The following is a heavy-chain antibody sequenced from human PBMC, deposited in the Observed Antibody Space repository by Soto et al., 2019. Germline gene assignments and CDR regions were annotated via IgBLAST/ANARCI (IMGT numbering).Heavy chain of an antibody. Sequence: EVQLVESGGDLVQPGGSLRLSCEASGLSFSSHSINWVRQAPGKGLEWISYITGGSTSTSYADSVRGRFTISRDNAKNSLYLQMNSLRDDDTAVYYCVRDLVYTFDIWGQGTEVTVSS. J-gene: IGHJ3*02. CDR2: ITGGSTST. D-gene: IGHD6-6*01. CDR1: GLSFSSHS. V-gene: IGHV3-48*02. CDR3: VRDLVYTFDI.